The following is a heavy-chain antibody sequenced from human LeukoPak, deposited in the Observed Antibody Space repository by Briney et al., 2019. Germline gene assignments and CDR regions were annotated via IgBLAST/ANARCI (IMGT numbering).Heavy chain of an antibody. V-gene: IGHV3-30*18. D-gene: IGHD3-22*01. Sequence: GRSLRLSCAASGFTFSSYGMHWVRQAPGKGQEWVAAISYDGSNKYYADSVKGRFTISRDNSKNTLYLQMNSLRAEDTAVYYCAKGNFGGYDSSGYFGYWGQGTLVTVSS. CDR2: ISYDGSNK. CDR1: GFTFSSYG. J-gene: IGHJ4*02. CDR3: AKGNFGGYDSSGYFGY.